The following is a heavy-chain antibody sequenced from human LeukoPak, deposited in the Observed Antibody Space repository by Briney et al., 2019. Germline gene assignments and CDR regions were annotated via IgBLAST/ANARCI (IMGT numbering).Heavy chain of an antibody. J-gene: IGHJ6*02. CDR1: GGSISSYY. CDR3: ARDYGSGSYYRYYYYGMDV. V-gene: IGHV4-34*01. Sequence: PETLSLTCTVSGGSISSYYWSWIRQPPGKGLEWIGEINHSGSTNYNPSLKSRVTISVDTSKNQFSLKLSSVTAADTAVYYCARDYGSGSYYRYYYYGMDVWGQGTTVTVSS. D-gene: IGHD3-10*01. CDR2: INHSGST.